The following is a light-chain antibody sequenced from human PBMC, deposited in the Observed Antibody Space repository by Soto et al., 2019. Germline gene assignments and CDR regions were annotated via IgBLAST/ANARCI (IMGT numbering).Light chain of an antibody. V-gene: IGKV3-15*01. CDR2: GAS. CDR1: QSVSSSY. CDR3: QQYYNWPPFT. Sequence: EIVLTQSPYTLSLSPGERATLSCSAIQSVSSSYLAWYQQKPGQAPRLLIYGASTRATGVPARFSGSGSGTAFTLTISSLQSEDFANYYCQQYYNWPPFTFGQGTKVDI. J-gene: IGKJ3*01.